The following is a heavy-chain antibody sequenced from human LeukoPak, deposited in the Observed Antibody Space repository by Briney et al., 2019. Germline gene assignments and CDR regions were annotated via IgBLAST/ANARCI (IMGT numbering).Heavy chain of an antibody. Sequence: SETLSLTCAVYGGSFSGYYWSWIRQPPGKGLEWIGGINHSGSTNYNPSLKSRVTISVDTSKNQFSLKLSSVTAADTAVYYCARGPGIQLWLFDYWGQGTLVTVSS. V-gene: IGHV4-34*01. CDR3: ARGPGIQLWLFDY. CDR1: GGSFSGYY. J-gene: IGHJ4*02. CDR2: INHSGST. D-gene: IGHD5-18*01.